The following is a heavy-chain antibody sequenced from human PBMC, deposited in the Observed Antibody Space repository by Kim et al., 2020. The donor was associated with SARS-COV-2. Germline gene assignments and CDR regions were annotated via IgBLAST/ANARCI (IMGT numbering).Heavy chain of an antibody. J-gene: IGHJ6*02. Sequence: GGSLRLSCAASGFTFSSYAMSWVRQAPGKGLEWVSAISGSGGSTYYADSVKGRFTISRDNSKNTLYLQMNSLRAEDTAVYYCAKSSNPYSSSWYGGWYYYGMDVWGQGTTVTVSS. CDR3: AKSSNPYSSSWYGGWYYYGMDV. CDR2: ISGSGGST. CDR1: GFTFSSYA. V-gene: IGHV3-23*01. D-gene: IGHD6-13*01.